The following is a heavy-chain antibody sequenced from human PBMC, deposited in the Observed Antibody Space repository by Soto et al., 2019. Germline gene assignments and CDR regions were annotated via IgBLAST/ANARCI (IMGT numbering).Heavy chain of an antibody. V-gene: IGHV2-5*02. CDR1: GFSLNTSGVG. D-gene: IGHD3-22*01. J-gene: IGHJ4*02. CDR3: AHSSYDSSGDY. Sequence: QITLKESGPTLVKPTQTLTLTCTFSGFSLNTSGVGVGWIRQPPGKALECLAVIYWDDDKRYSPSLKSRLTITKDTSKNQVVLRMTNMDPVDTATYYCAHSSYDSSGDYWGQGTLVTVSS. CDR2: IYWDDDK.